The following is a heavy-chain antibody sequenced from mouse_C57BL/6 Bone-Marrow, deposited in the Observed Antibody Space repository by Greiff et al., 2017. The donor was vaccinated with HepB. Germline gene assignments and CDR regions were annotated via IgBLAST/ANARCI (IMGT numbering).Heavy chain of an antibody. CDR1: GFTFSSYG. CDR3: ARHPLRPFAY. D-gene: IGHD3-2*02. CDR2: ISSGGSYI. J-gene: IGHJ3*01. Sequence: EVNVVESGGDLVKPGGSLKLSCAASGFTFSSYGMSWVRQTPDKRLEWVATISSGGSYIYYPDSVKGRFTISRDNAKNTLYLQMSSLKSEDTAMYYCARHPLRPFAYWGQGTLVTVSA. V-gene: IGHV5-6*01.